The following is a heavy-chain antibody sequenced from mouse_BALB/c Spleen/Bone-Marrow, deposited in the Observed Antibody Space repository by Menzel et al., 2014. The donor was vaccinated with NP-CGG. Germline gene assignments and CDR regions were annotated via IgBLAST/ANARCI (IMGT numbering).Heavy chain of an antibody. CDR3: ARDYYGSSYFDY. J-gene: IGHJ2*01. Sequence: VKLVESGPGLVAPSQSLSITRTVSGFSLXSYGVHWVRQPPGKGLEWLGVIWAGGSTNYNSALMSRLSISKDNSKSQVFLKMNSLQTDDTAMYYCARDYYGSSYFDYWGQGTTLTVSS. CDR2: IWAGGST. D-gene: IGHD1-1*01. CDR1: GFSLXSYG. V-gene: IGHV2-9*02.